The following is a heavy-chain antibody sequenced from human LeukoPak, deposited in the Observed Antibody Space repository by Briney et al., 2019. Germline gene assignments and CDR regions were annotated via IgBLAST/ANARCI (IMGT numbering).Heavy chain of an antibody. CDR2: INSDGSST. V-gene: IGHV3-74*01. CDR1: GFTFSSYW. D-gene: IGHD2-21*02. CDR3: ARDRVSYCGGDCSNWFDP. J-gene: IGHJ5*02. Sequence: GGSLRLSCAASGFTFSSYWMHWVRQAPGKGLVWVSRINSDGSSTSYADSVKGRFTISRDNAKHTLYLQMNSLRAEDTAVYYCARDRVSYCGGDCSNWFDPWGQGTLVTVSS.